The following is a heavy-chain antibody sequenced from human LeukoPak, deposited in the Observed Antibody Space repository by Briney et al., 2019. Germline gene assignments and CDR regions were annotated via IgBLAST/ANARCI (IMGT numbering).Heavy chain of an antibody. CDR3: TSSTHRYCSGGKCHSDYLYYGMDV. D-gene: IGHD2-15*01. V-gene: IGHV3-73*01. J-gene: IGHJ6*02. CDR2: IRSNANSFAT. CDR1: GFTFSGSP. Sequence: GGSQRLSCAASGFTFSGSPIHWVRQASGKGLEWVGRIRSNANSFATAYGASVKGRFTISRDDSKNTAYLQMNSLKPEDTAVYYCTSSTHRYCSGGKCHSDYLYYGMDVWGQGTTVTVSS.